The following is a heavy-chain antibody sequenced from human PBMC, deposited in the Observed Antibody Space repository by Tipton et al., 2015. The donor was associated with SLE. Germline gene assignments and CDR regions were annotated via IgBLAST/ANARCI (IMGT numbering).Heavy chain of an antibody. D-gene: IGHD3-3*02. Sequence: TLSLTCTVSGGSIRTYYWSWIRQPPGKGLEWIGYMYYTGITNYNPSLNSRVTISVDTSKNQFSLKVNSVTAADTAVYYCARGTPFMEWERNWFDPWGQGTLVTVSS. J-gene: IGHJ5*02. CDR1: GGSIRTYY. V-gene: IGHV4-59*01. CDR3: ARGTPFMEWERNWFDP. CDR2: MYYTGIT.